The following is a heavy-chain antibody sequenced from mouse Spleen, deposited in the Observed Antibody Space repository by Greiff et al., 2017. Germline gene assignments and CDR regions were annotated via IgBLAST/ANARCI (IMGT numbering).Heavy chain of an antibody. CDR1: GYTFTDYY. V-gene: IGHV1-26*01. CDR3: ARPFYYSYYSYYAMDY. Sequence: EVQLQQSGPELVKPGASVKISCKASGYTFTDYYMNWVKQSHGKSLEWIGDINPNNGGTSYNQKFKGKATLTVDKSSSTAYMELRSLTSEDSAVYYCARPFYYSYYSYYAMDYWGQGTSVTVSS. D-gene: IGHD2-12*01. J-gene: IGHJ4*01. CDR2: INPNNGGT.